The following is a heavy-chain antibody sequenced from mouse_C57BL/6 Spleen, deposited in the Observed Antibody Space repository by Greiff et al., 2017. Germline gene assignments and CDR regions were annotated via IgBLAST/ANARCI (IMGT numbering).Heavy chain of an antibody. V-gene: IGHV1-7*01. D-gene: IGHD1-1*01. Sequence: VQLQQSGAELAKPGASVKLSCKASGYTFTSYWMHWVKQRPGQGLEWIGYINPSSGYTKYNQKFKDKAPLTADKSSSTAYMQLSSLTYEDSAVYYCARSGTPVVDYWGHGTTLTVSS. CDR1: GYTFTSYW. CDR3: ARSGTPVVDY. CDR2: INPSSGYT. J-gene: IGHJ2*01.